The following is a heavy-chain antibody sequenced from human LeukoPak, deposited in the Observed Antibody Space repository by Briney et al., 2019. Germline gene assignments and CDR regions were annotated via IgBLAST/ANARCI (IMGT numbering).Heavy chain of an antibody. CDR1: GFTFSSYS. D-gene: IGHD2-8*01. Sequence: GGSLRLSCAASGFTFSSYSMNWVRQAPGKGLEWVSSISSSSSYIYYADSVKGRFTISRDNAKNSLYLQMNSLRAEDTAVYYCARNARGLYVDYWGQGTLVTVSS. J-gene: IGHJ4*02. V-gene: IGHV3-21*01. CDR2: ISSSSSYI. CDR3: ARNARGLYVDY.